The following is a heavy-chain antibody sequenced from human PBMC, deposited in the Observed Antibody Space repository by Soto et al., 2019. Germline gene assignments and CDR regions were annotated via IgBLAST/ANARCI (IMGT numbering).Heavy chain of an antibody. CDR3: ARDLRPAAAGTVWFDP. CDR2: ISAYNGNT. D-gene: IGHD6-13*01. Sequence: ASVKVSCKASGYTFTSYGISWVRQAPGQGLEWMGWISAYNGNTNYAQKLQGRVTMTTDTSTSTAYMELRSLRSDDTVVYYCARDLRPAAAGTVWFDPWGQGTLVTVSS. J-gene: IGHJ5*02. V-gene: IGHV1-18*01. CDR1: GYTFTSYG.